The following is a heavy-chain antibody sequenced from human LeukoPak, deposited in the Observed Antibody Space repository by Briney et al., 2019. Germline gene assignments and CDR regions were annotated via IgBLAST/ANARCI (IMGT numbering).Heavy chain of an antibody. CDR1: GFTFSSYG. CDR2: ISYDGSNK. V-gene: IGHV3-30*18. Sequence: GGSLRLSCAASGFTFSSYGMHWVRQAPGKGLEWVAVISYDGSNKYYADSVKGRFTISRDNSKNTVYLQMNSLRAEDTAVYYCAKDLVYSGYVLYGGLDYWGQGTLVTVSS. J-gene: IGHJ4*02. D-gene: IGHD5-12*01. CDR3: AKDLVYSGYVLYGGLDY.